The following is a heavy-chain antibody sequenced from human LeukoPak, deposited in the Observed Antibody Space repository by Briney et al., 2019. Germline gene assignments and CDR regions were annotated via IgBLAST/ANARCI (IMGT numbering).Heavy chain of an antibody. V-gene: IGHV4-34*01. Sequence: SETLSLTCAVYGGSFSGYYWSWIRQPPGKGLEWIGEINHSGSTNYNPSLKSRVTVSVDTSKNQFSLKLSSVTAADTAVYYCARAATVHRWIDYWGQGTLVTVSS. J-gene: IGHJ4*02. D-gene: IGHD1-1*01. CDR1: GGSFSGYY. CDR2: INHSGST. CDR3: ARAATVHRWIDY.